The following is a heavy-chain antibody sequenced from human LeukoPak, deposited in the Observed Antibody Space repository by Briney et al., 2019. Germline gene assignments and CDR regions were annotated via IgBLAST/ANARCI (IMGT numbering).Heavy chain of an antibody. D-gene: IGHD6-19*01. Sequence: GGSLRLSCGASGFTFSSNEMNWVRQAPGKGLEWVSYISSSGSTIYYADSVKGRFTISRDNAKNSLYLQMNSLRAEDTAVYYCARMGWNYDYWGQGTLVTVSS. CDR1: GFTFSSNE. CDR3: ARMGWNYDY. J-gene: IGHJ4*02. CDR2: ISSSGSTI. V-gene: IGHV3-48*03.